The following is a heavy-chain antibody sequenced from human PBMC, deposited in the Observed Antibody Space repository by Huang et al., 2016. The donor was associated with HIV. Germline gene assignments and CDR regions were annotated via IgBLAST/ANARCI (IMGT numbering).Heavy chain of an antibody. CDR3: ARGGDGDSP. D-gene: IGHD4-17*01. Sequence: QVQLVESGGGVVQPGRSLRLSCAASGFTFSSYAMLWVRQAPGKGLEWVAVISYDGSNKYYAESGKGRFTISRDNSKNTLYLQMNSLRAEDTAVYYCARGGDGDSPWGQGTLVTVSS. V-gene: IGHV3-30-3*01. CDR2: ISYDGSNK. J-gene: IGHJ5*02. CDR1: GFTFSSYA.